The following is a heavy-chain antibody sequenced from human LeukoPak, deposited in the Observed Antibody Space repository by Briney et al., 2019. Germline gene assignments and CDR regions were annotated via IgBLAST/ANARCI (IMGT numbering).Heavy chain of an antibody. CDR3: AREGGSGSGSYYPVPFDY. Sequence: SQTLSLTCTVSGGSISSGTYYWSWIRQPAGKGLEWIGRIYSSGSTNYNPSLKSRVTISVDTSKNHFSLKLNSVTAADTAVYYCAREGGSGSGSYYPVPFDYWGQGTLVTVSS. V-gene: IGHV4-61*02. J-gene: IGHJ4*02. D-gene: IGHD3-10*01. CDR2: IYSSGST. CDR1: GGSISSGTYY.